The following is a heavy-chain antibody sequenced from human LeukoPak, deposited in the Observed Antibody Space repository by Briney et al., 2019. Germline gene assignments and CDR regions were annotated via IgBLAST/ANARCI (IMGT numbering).Heavy chain of an antibody. J-gene: IGHJ4*02. D-gene: IGHD5-18*01. CDR2: ISSSSSYI. V-gene: IGHV3-21*04. Sequence: GGSLRLSCAASGFTFSSYSMNWVRQAPGKGLEWVSSISSSSSYIYYADSVKGRFTISRDNAKNSLYLQMNSLRAEDTAVYYCAKYAYSYAYAIDYWGQGTLVTVSS. CDR1: GFTFSSYS. CDR3: AKYAYSYAYAIDY.